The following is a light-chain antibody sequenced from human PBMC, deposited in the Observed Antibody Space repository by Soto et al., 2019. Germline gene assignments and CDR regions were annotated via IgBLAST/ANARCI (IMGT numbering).Light chain of an antibody. CDR2: EAT. Sequence: DIQMTQSPSTLSASVGDRVTITCRASQSISGSLAWYQQKPGKAPKLLIYEATNIKSGAPSKLSGSGSGTEYTLTISSLQPDDSASYYCQQNNGYWTFGQGTRVEIK. CDR1: QSISGS. CDR3: QQNNGYWT. J-gene: IGKJ1*01. V-gene: IGKV1-5*03.